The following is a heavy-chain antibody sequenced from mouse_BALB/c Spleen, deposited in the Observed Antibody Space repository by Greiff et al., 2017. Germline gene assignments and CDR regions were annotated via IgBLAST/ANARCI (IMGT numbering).Heavy chain of an antibody. Sequence: EVQLQQSGAELVKPGASVKLSCTASGFNIKDTYMHWVKQRPEQGLEWIGRIDPANGNTKYDPKFQGKATITADTSSNTAYLQLSSLTSEDTAVYYCARSRRLLVDFDYWGQGTTLTVSS. V-gene: IGHV14-3*02. CDR1: GFNIKDTY. CDR3: ARSRRLLVDFDY. CDR2: IDPANGNT. J-gene: IGHJ2*01. D-gene: IGHD3-2*02.